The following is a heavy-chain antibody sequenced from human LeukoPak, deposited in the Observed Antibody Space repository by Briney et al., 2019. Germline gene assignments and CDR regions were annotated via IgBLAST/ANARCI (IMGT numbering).Heavy chain of an antibody. J-gene: IGHJ5*02. D-gene: IGHD2-15*01. CDR2: ISGSGGST. V-gene: IGHV3-23*01. Sequence: PGGSLRLSCAASGFTFSSYSMNWVRQAPGKGLEWVSAISGSGGSTYYADSVKGRFTISRDNSKRMLYLQMNSPRAEDTAIYYCARGIVVVAAASSNWFDPWGQGNLVTVSS. CDR3: ARGIVVVAAASSNWFDP. CDR1: GFTFSSYS.